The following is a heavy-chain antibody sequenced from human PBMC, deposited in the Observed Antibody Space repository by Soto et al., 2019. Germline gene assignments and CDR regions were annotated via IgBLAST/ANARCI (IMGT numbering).Heavy chain of an antibody. CDR1: GGSISSSAYY. CDR3: ARHSSGSWVYYYYMDV. Sequence: QLQLQESGPGLVKPSETLSLTCTVSGGSISSSAYYWGWIRQPPGKGLEWIGSIYYSWSTYYNPSLKSRVTMSVDTSKNQFSLKLTSVTAADTAVFYCARHSSGSWVYYYYMDVWGKGTTVTVSS. CDR2: IYYSWST. V-gene: IGHV4-39*01. D-gene: IGHD3-10*01. J-gene: IGHJ6*03.